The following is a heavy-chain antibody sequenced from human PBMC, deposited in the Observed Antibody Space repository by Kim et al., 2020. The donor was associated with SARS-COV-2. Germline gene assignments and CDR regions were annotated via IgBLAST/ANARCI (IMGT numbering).Heavy chain of an antibody. D-gene: IGHD2-15*01. J-gene: IGHJ4*02. CDR3: ARAREYCSGGSCSDFDY. V-gene: IGHV5-51*01. CDR2: IYPGDSDT. Sequence: GESLKISCKGSGYSFTSYWIGWVRQMPGKGLEWMGIIYPGDSDTRYSPSFQGQVTISADKSISTAYLQWSSLKASDTAMYYCARAREYCSGGSCSDFDYWGQGTLVTVSS. CDR1: GYSFTSYW.